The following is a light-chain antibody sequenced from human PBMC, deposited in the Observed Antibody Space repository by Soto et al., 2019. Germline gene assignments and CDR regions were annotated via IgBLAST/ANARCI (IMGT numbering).Light chain of an antibody. Sequence: QSVLTQPASVSGSPGQSITISCTGTSSDVGGYNYVSWYQQQSGKAPKLMIHEVSNRPSGVSNRFSGSKSGNTASLTISGLQAEDEADYYCSSYIPSTTTHWVFGGGTKLTVL. CDR1: SSDVGGYNY. J-gene: IGLJ3*02. CDR2: EVS. V-gene: IGLV2-14*01. CDR3: SSYIPSTTTHWV.